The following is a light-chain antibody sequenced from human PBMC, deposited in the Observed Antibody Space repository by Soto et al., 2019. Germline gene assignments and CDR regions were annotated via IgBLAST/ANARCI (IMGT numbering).Light chain of an antibody. Sequence: QSALTQPASVSGSPGQSITISCTGTSSDVGGYNYLSWYQQHPGKAPKLMIYDVSNRPSGVSNRFSGSKSGNTASLTISGLQAEDEADYYCSSYTSSSSYGFGTGTKVTVL. CDR1: SSDVGGYNY. V-gene: IGLV2-14*01. CDR3: SSYTSSSSYG. J-gene: IGLJ1*01. CDR2: DVS.